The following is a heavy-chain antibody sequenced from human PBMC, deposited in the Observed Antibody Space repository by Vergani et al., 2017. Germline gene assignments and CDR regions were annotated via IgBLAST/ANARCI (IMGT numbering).Heavy chain of an antibody. CDR1: GASIRSSNYY. J-gene: IGHJ5*02. D-gene: IGHD1-1*01. CDR2: IYYSGST. V-gene: IGHV4-39*01. Sequence: QLQLQESGPGLVKPSATLSLTCSVSGASIRSSNYYWGWIRQPPGKGLEWIASIYYSGSTYYNLSLKSRVTISVDTSKNQFSLKLSSVTAADTAVYFCARHSTVDLLEKLGWIDPWGQGILVTVSS. CDR3: ARHSTVDLLEKLGWIDP.